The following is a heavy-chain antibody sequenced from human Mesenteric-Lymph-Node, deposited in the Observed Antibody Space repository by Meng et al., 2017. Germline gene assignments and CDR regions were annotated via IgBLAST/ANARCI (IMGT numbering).Heavy chain of an antibody. Sequence: ASVKVSCKASGYTFTGYYMHWVRQAPGQGLEWMGWINPKSGVTSYAQRFQGRVTMTRDKSINTVYMELSSLRSEDTAVYYCARDAGIAVAATQFDYWGQGTRVT. D-gene: IGHD6-19*01. V-gene: IGHV1-2*02. CDR3: ARDAGIAVAATQFDY. CDR2: INPKSGVT. CDR1: GYTFTGYY. J-gene: IGHJ4*02.